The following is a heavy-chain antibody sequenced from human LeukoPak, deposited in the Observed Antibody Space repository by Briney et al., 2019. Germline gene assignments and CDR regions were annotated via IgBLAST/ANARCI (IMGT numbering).Heavy chain of an antibody. D-gene: IGHD5-12*01. CDR2: IYNDGSST. CDR1: GFTFSHYW. CDR3: ARDKGRGLRYFDY. Sequence: GGSLRLSCAASGFTFSHYWMHWVRQAPGKGLVWVSRIYNDGSSTSYADSVKGRFTISRDNAKSTLYLQMNSLRAEDTAVYYCARDKGRGLRYFDYWGQGTLVTVSS. V-gene: IGHV3-74*01. J-gene: IGHJ4*02.